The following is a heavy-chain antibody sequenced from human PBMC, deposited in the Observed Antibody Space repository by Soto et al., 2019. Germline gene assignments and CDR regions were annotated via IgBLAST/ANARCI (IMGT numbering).Heavy chain of an antibody. J-gene: IGHJ6*02. V-gene: IGHV5-51*01. D-gene: IGHD1-7*01. CDR3: ERHVFTGTYMDYGMDV. CDR1: GYSFSNYW. CDR2: IYPGDSDT. Sequence: EVQLVQSGAEVKKPGESLKISCKGSGYSFSNYWIGWVRQMPGKGLEWMGIIYPGDSDTTYSPSFQGQVTISADKSSSTAYLYWSSLEASDTAIYYCERHVFTGTYMDYGMDVWGQGTTVTVSS.